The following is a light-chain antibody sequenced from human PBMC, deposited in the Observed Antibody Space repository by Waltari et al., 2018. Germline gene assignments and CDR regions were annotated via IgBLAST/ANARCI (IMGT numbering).Light chain of an antibody. CDR1: QTVDSNS. J-gene: IGKJ2*01. V-gene: IGKV3-20*01. CDR3: QQYDWSPPGYT. CDR2: AAS. Sequence: IALTQSPGTLSLSPGERATLSCRASQTVDSNSVAWYPQRPGQGPRRLIFAASSRATGIPDRFSASGAGTDFTLTISRLEPEDFAVYYCQQYDWSPPGYTFGQGTKLEIK.